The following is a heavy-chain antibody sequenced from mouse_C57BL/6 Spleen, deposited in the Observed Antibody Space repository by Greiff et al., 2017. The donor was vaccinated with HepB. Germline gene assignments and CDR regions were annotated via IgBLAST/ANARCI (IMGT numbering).Heavy chain of an antibody. Sequence: VQLQQPGAELVRPGNSVKLSCKASGYTFTSYWMHWVKQRPGQGLEWIGVIDPSDSYTNYNQKFKGKATLTVDTSSSTAYMQLSSLTSEDSAVYYCARPHYYGSSPAWFAYWGQGTLVTVSA. V-gene: IGHV1-59*01. CDR2: IDPSDSYT. CDR1: GYTFTSYW. D-gene: IGHD1-1*01. J-gene: IGHJ3*01. CDR3: ARPHYYGSSPAWFAY.